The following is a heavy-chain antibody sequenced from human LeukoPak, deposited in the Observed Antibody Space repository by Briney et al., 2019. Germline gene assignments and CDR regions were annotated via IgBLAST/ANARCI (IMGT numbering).Heavy chain of an antibody. Sequence: SETLSLTCTVSGGSISSYYWSWIRQPPGKGLEWIGYIYYSGSTNYIPSLTSRVTISVDTSKNQFSLKLTSVTAADTAVYYCARHLRGYSYDPFDYWGQGTLVTVSS. J-gene: IGHJ4*02. CDR3: ARHLRGYSYDPFDY. D-gene: IGHD5-18*01. CDR1: GGSISSYY. V-gene: IGHV4-59*08. CDR2: IYYSGST.